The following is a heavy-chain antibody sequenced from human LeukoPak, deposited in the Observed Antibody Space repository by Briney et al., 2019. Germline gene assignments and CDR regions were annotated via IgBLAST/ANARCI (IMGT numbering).Heavy chain of an antibody. CDR3: ARGPYYYGSGSYYYYYYGMDV. CDR2: INHSGST. D-gene: IGHD3-10*01. J-gene: IGHJ6*02. V-gene: IGHV4-34*01. CDR1: GGSFSGYY. Sequence: SETLSLTCAVYGGSFSGYYWSWIRQPPGKGLEWIGEINHSGSTNYNPSLKSRVTISVDTSKNQFSLKLSSVTAADTAVYYCARGPYYYGSGSYYYYYYGMDVWGQGTTVTVSS.